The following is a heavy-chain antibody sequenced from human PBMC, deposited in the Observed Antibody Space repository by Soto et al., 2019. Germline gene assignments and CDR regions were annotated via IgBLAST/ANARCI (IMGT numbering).Heavy chain of an antibody. D-gene: IGHD2-21*02. V-gene: IGHV3-30-3*01. Sequence: QVQLVESGGGVVQPGRSLRLSCAASGFTFSSYAMHWVRQAPGKGLEWVAVISNDGSNKYYADSVKGRFTISRDNSKNTLYLQMNSLRAEDTAVYYCARDRGGDAASVSAYYFDYWGQGTLVTVSS. CDR3: ARDRGGDAASVSAYYFDY. J-gene: IGHJ4*02. CDR1: GFTFSSYA. CDR2: ISNDGSNK.